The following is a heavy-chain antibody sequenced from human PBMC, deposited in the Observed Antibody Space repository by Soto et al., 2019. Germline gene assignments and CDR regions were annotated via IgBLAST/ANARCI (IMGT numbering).Heavy chain of an antibody. D-gene: IGHD3-16*01. CDR1: GYRFSSYW. CDR3: ARHVVITSGGVSVNNYLGY. CDR2: IDPSGSYT. Sequence: GESLKISCQGSGYRFSSYWITWVRQKPGKGLEWMGRIDPSGSYTNYSASFEGHVTISADKANSTAYLQWSRLKASDSAMYYCARHVVITSGGVSVNNYLGYWGHESPVT. V-gene: IGHV5-10-1*01. J-gene: IGHJ4*01.